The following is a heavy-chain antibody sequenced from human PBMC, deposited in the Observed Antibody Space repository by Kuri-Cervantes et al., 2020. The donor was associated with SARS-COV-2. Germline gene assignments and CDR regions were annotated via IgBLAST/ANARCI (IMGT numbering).Heavy chain of an antibody. CDR3: ARVGSTSCADY. J-gene: IGHJ4*02. D-gene: IGHD2-2*01. CDR1: GFTFNTYA. CDR2: ISGRGGST. V-gene: IGHV3-23*01. Sequence: GGSLRLSCAASGFTFNTYAMSWVRQAPGKGLEWVSGISGRGGSTYYADSVKGRFTISRDNAKNSLYLQMNSLRAEDTAVYYCARVGSTSCADYWGQGTLVTVSS.